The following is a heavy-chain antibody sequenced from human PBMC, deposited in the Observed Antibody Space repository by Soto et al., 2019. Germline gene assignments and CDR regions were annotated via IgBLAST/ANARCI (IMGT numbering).Heavy chain of an antibody. Sequence: GESLKISCEGSGYFFTNYWIAWVRQMPGKGLEWMGIIYPGDSDTRYSPSFQGQVTISADKSISTDKSSSTAYLQWSSLRASDTAMYYCARQIYDSDTGPNFQYYFDSWGQGTPVTVSS. CDR1: GYFFTNYW. V-gene: IGHV5-51*01. CDR2: IYPGDSDT. CDR3: ARQIYDSDTGPNFQYYFDS. D-gene: IGHD3-22*01. J-gene: IGHJ4*02.